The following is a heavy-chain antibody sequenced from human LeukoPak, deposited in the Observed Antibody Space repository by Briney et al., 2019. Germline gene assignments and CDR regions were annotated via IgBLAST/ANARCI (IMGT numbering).Heavy chain of an antibody. CDR1: GFTFSSYE. CDR3: ARSGYSGYPTFDY. V-gene: IGHV3-48*03. J-gene: IGHJ4*02. CDR2: ITSSGSTV. D-gene: IGHD5-12*01. Sequence: GGSLRLSCAASGFTFSSYEMNWVRQAPGKGLEWVSYITSSGSTVYYADSVKGRFTISRDNSKNTLYLQMNSLRAEDTAVYYCARSGYSGYPTFDYWGQGTLVTVSS.